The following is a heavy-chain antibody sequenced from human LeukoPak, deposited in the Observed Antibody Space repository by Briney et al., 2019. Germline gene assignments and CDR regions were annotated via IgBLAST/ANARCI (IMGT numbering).Heavy chain of an antibody. V-gene: IGHV4-61*02. D-gene: IGHD3-3*01. Sequence: SETLSLTCTVSGGSISSGSYYWSWIRQPAGKGLDRIGRIYTSGSTNYNPSLKSRVTISVDTSKNQFSLKLSSVSVADTAVYYCARDRREWRDAFDIWGQGTMVTVSS. J-gene: IGHJ3*02. CDR3: ARDRREWRDAFDI. CDR2: IYTSGST. CDR1: GGSISSGSYY.